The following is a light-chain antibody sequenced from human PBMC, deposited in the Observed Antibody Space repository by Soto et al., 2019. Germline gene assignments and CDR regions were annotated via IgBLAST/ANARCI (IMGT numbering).Light chain of an antibody. Sequence: VLTQSPGTLSLSPGERATLSCRASQTITSGYVAWYQQKHGQAPRLLIYSASTGATGIPDRFSGSGSGTDFTLTINRLEPEDFAVYYCQQRNDWPLTFGGGTKVEIK. V-gene: IGKV3D-20*02. CDR3: QQRNDWPLT. J-gene: IGKJ4*01. CDR2: SAS. CDR1: QTITSGY.